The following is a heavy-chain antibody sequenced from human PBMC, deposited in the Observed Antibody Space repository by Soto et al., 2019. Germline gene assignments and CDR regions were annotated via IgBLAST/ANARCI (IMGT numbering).Heavy chain of an antibody. D-gene: IGHD3-10*01. Sequence: QLQLQASGSGLVKPSQTLSLTCAVSGGSISSGGYSWSWLRQPPGKGLEWIGYIYHSGSTYYNPSLTSRVTISVDRSKNQFSLKLSSVTAADTAVYYCARGPPFGYWGQGTLVTVSS. CDR3: ARGPPFGY. CDR1: GGSISSGGYS. CDR2: IYHSGST. J-gene: IGHJ4*02. V-gene: IGHV4-30-2*01.